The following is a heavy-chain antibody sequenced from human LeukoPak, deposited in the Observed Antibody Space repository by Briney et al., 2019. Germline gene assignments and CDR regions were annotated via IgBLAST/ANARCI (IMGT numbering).Heavy chain of an antibody. CDR1: VGSISNYY. CDR2: IYNSGSP. D-gene: IGHD6-19*01. Sequence: SETLSLTCTVSVGSISNYYWSWIRQPPGKGLEWIGYIYNSGSPNYNPSLKSRVTISLDTSKNQFSLNLSSVTAADTAVYYCARAIAVAGIIDYWGQGILVTVSS. V-gene: IGHV4-59*01. CDR3: ARAIAVAGIIDY. J-gene: IGHJ4*02.